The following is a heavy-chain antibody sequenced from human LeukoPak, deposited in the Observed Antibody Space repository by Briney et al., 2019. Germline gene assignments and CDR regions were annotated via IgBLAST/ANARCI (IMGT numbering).Heavy chain of an antibody. J-gene: IGHJ4*02. D-gene: IGHD3-22*01. V-gene: IGHV4-39*07. CDR3: ARVPPDYYDPYYFDY. CDR2: IYYSGST. CDR1: GGSISSSSYY. Sequence: PSETLSLTCTVSGGSISSSSYYWRWIRQPPGKGLEWIGSIYYSGSTYYNPSLKSRVTISVDTSKNQFSLKLSSVTAADTAVYYCARVPPDYYDPYYFDYWGQGTLVTVSS.